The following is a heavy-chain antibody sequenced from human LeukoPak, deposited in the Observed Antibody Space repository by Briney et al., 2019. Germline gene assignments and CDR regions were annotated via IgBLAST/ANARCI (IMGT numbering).Heavy chain of an antibody. CDR2: IYYSGST. Sequence: SETLSLTCTVPGESISGFYWTWIRQPPGKGLEWIGYIYYSGSTNYNPSLKSRVTISVDTSKNQFSLKLSSVTAADTAVYYCARGVVIAPQTFDYWGQGTLVTVSS. CDR3: ARGVVIAPQTFDY. CDR1: GESISGFY. D-gene: IGHD2-21*01. J-gene: IGHJ4*02. V-gene: IGHV4-59*01.